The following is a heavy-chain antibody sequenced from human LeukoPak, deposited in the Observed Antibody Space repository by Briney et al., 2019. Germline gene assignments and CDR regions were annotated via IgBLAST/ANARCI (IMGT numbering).Heavy chain of an antibody. CDR2: IRYVGINK. CDR3: AKGRHIVVVTAILD. Sequence: PGGSLRLSCAASGFTFSTYGMHWVRQAPGKGLEWVSFIRYVGINKYYADSVKGRFTISRDNSKNTLYLQMNSLRAEDTAVYYCAKGRHIVVVTAILDWGQGTLVTVSS. CDR1: GFTFSTYG. D-gene: IGHD2-21*02. J-gene: IGHJ4*02. V-gene: IGHV3-30*02.